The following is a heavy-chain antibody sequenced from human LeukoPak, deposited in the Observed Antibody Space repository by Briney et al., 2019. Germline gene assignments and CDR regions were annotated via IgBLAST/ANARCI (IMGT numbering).Heavy chain of an antibody. D-gene: IGHD6-19*01. J-gene: IGHJ3*02. CDR2: IYHSGST. CDR1: GGSISTYY. CDR3: AYSSGWYLGDAFDI. Sequence: SETLSLTCTVSGGSISTYYWNWIRQPPGKGLEWIGYIYHSGSTYYNPSLKSRVTISVDRSKNQFSLKLSSVTAADTAVYYCAYSSGWYLGDAFDIWGQGTMVTVSS. V-gene: IGHV4-59*04.